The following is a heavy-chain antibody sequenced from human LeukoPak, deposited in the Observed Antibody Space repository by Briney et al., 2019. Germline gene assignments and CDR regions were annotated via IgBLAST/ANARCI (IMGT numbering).Heavy chain of an antibody. J-gene: IGHJ4*02. D-gene: IGHD1-26*01. V-gene: IGHV3-23*01. CDR3: AKENSGSYSCYDY. Sequence: GGSLRLSCEASGFTFSSYAMSWVRQAPGKGLEWVSRISGSGGSTYYAESVKGRFTISRDISENTLYLQMNSLRAEDTAVYYCAKENSGSYSCYDYWGQGTLVTVSS. CDR2: ISGSGGST. CDR1: GFTFSSYA.